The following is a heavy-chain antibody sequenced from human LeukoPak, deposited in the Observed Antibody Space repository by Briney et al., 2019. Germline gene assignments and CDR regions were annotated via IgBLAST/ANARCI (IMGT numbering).Heavy chain of an antibody. CDR3: ARDRGCSSTRCSSHWFDP. V-gene: IGHV3-7*01. Sequence: PGGSLRLSCAASGFTISSYWMSWVRQAPGKGLEWVANIKQDGSEKYYVDSVKGRFTISRDNAKNSLYLQMNSLRAEDTAVYYCARDRGCSSTRCSSHWFDPWGQGTLVTVSS. CDR1: GFTISSYW. CDR2: IKQDGSEK. J-gene: IGHJ5*02. D-gene: IGHD2-2*01.